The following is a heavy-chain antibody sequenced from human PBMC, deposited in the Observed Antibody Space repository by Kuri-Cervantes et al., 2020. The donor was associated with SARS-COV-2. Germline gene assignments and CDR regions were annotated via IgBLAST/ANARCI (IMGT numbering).Heavy chain of an antibody. D-gene: IGHD2-2*01. Sequence: SETLSLTCTVEGTSLIGYYWTWLRQSPGKGLEWIEEIVHSGSTKYNPSLKNRGTISIDTSKKQFSLKLTSLTAADMAMYYCARRSSNCYPEHWGQGTLVTVSS. CDR2: IVHSGST. V-gene: IGHV4-34*12. CDR1: GTSLIGYY. CDR3: ARRSSNCYPEH. J-gene: IGHJ4*02.